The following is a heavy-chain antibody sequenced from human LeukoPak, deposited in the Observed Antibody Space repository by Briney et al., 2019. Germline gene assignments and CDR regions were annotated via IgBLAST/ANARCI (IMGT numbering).Heavy chain of an antibody. V-gene: IGHV3-20*04. CDR2: INWNGGST. J-gene: IGHJ4*02. D-gene: IGHD6-19*01. CDR3: ARATGWFQAFDY. Sequence: GGSLRLSCAASGFTFDDSVMSWVRQVPGKGLEWVSGINWNGGSTGYVDSVKGRFTISRDNAKNSLYLQMNSLRAEDTAVYYCARATGWFQAFDYWGQGTLVTVSS. CDR1: GFTFDDSV.